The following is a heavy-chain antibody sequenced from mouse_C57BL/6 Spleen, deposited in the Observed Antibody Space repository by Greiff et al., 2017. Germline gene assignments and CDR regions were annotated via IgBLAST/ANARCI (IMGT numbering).Heavy chain of an antibody. CDR2: IYPSNGGT. CDR3: ARNCSYGYFDV. J-gene: IGHJ1*03. Sequence: VQLQPSGTELVKPGASVQLSCKASGYTFTRYWMHWVKQRPGQGLEWIGNIYPSNGGTNYYEKFKSKATLTLDKSSSTAYMQLSSLTSEDSAVYYCARNCSYGYFDVWGTGTTVTGAS. V-gene: IGHV1-53*01. CDR1: GYTFTRYW.